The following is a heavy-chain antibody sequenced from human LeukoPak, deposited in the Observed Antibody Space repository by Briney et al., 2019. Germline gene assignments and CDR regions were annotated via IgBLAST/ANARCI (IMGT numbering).Heavy chain of an antibody. V-gene: IGHV4-38-2*02. D-gene: IGHD4-11*01. Sequence: SETLSLTCTVSTYSISSGYYWGWIRQPPGKGLEWIGNIYHNGNTYYNPSLKSRVTISVDTSKNQFSLKLSSVTAADTAVYYCARASVTYYYYYYMDVWGKGTTVTVSS. CDR1: TYSISSGYY. CDR3: ARASVTYYYYYYMDV. CDR2: IYHNGNT. J-gene: IGHJ6*03.